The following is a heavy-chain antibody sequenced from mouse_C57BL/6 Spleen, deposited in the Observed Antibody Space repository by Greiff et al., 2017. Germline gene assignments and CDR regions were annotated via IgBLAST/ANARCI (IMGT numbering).Heavy chain of an antibody. CDR1: GFSFTSYG. Sequence: VKLQESGPGLVQPSQSLSITCTVSGFSFTSYGVHWVRQPPGKGLEWLGVIWSGGSTDYNAAFISRLSISKDNSKSQVFFKMNSLQADDTAIYYCARNPHYYVSSYWYFDVWGTGATVTVSS. D-gene: IGHD1-1*01. V-gene: IGHV2-2*01. J-gene: IGHJ1*03. CDR2: IWSGGST. CDR3: ARNPHYYVSSYWYFDV.